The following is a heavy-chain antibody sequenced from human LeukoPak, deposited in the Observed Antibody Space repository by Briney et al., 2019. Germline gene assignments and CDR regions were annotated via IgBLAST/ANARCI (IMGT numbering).Heavy chain of an antibody. D-gene: IGHD2-2*01. CDR2: INPSGGST. V-gene: IGHV1-46*01. CDR1: GYTFTSYY. CDR3: ARDHIVVVPAATRSDRHDNGNYYYYYGMDV. J-gene: IGHJ6*02. Sequence: PGRSLRLSCAASGYTFTSYYMHWVRQAPGQGLEWMGIINPSGGSTSYAQKFQGRVTMTRDTSTSTVYMELSSLRSEDTAVYYCARDHIVVVPAATRSDRHDNGNYYYYYGMDVWGQGTTVTVSS.